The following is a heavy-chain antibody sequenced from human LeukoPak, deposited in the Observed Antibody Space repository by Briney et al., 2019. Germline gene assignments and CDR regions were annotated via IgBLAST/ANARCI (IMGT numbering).Heavy chain of an antibody. Sequence: GGSLRLSCAASGFTVSSNYMSWVRQAPGKGLEWVSIIYNDDNTNYANSVKGRFTISRDKSKNTLYLQMNSLRAEDTAVYYCARDYYYGRAFDIWGQGTMVTVSS. V-gene: IGHV3-53*01. CDR3: ARDYYYGRAFDI. D-gene: IGHD3-10*01. CDR2: IYNDDNT. CDR1: GFTVSSNY. J-gene: IGHJ3*02.